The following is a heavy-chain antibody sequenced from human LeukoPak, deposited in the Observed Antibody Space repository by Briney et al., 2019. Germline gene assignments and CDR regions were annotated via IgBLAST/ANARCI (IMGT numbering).Heavy chain of an antibody. CDR2: ISGCGGNT. Sequence: GESLRLSCAASGFAFSRYGIVWVRQAPGRGLEWVSGISGCGGNTYYGDSVKGRFTISRDNSKNTVYLQMNSLRAEDTAVYYCAKAQGYLDYWGQGTLATVSS. V-gene: IGHV3-23*01. CDR3: AKAQGYLDY. J-gene: IGHJ4*02. CDR1: GFAFSRYG.